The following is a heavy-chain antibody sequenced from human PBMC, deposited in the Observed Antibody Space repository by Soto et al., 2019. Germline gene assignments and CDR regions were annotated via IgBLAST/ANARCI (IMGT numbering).Heavy chain of an antibody. V-gene: IGHV5-51*01. CDR1: GYSFTSYW. Sequence: GESLKISCKGSGYSFTSYWIGWVRQMPGKGLEWMGIIYPGDSDTRYSPSFQGQVTISADKSISTAYLQWSSLKASDTAMYYCARQFDYYGSGSYHNYMDVWGKGTTVTVSS. CDR3: ARQFDYYGSGSYHNYMDV. CDR2: IYPGDSDT. D-gene: IGHD3-10*01. J-gene: IGHJ6*03.